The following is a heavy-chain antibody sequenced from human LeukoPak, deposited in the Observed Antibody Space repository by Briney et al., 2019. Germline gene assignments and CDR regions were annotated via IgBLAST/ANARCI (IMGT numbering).Heavy chain of an antibody. D-gene: IGHD4-17*01. CDR1: GFTFTSSA. J-gene: IGHJ2*01. V-gene: IGHV1-58*02. Sequence: GASVKVSRKASGFTFTSSAMQWVRQARGQRLEWIRWIVVGSGNTNYAQKFQERVTITRDMSTSTAYMELSSLRSEDTAVYYCAAAYGDYVHWYFDLWGRGTLVTVSS. CDR3: AAAYGDYVHWYFDL. CDR2: IVVGSGNT.